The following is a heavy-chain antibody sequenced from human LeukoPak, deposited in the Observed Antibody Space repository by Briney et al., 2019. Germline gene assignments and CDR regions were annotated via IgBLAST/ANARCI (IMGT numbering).Heavy chain of an antibody. CDR1: GCTFKNYA. V-gene: IGHV3-23*01. Sequence: GGSLRLSCIVSGCTFKNYAMSWVRQAPGKGLECVSSIRDSGNGTDYADSVRGRFTVSRDNSKNTLYLHMNTLSAEDTAVYYCAKWAYYDFWSGHYKSNFDSWGQGTLVTVSP. CDR3: AKWAYYDFWSGHYKSNFDS. J-gene: IGHJ4*02. CDR2: IRDSGNGT. D-gene: IGHD3-3*01.